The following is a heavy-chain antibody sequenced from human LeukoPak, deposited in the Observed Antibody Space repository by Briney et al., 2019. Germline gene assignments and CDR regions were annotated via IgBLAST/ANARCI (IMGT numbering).Heavy chain of an antibody. V-gene: IGHV1-18*01. CDR1: GYTFTSFG. CDR3: ARYRGYSYGSFLGY. J-gene: IGHJ4*02. CDR2: ISSYNGNT. D-gene: IGHD5-18*01. Sequence: ASVKVSCKASGYTFTSFGISWVRQAPGQGLEWVGWISSYNGNTHYAQKLQGRVTMTTDTSTSTAYMELRSLRSDDTAVYYCARYRGYSYGSFLGYWGQGTLVTVSS.